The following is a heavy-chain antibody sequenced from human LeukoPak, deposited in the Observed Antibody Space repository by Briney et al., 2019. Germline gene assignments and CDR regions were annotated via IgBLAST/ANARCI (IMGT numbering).Heavy chain of an antibody. J-gene: IGHJ5*02. D-gene: IGHD5-24*01. Sequence: GGSLRLSCAASGFTFSNYWMICVRQAPGKGLEWVANIKQDGSEKRYADSVRGRFTVSRDNAHTSLYLHMSSLRAEDTALYYCARASDPWLQLTWGQGTLVTVSS. CDR2: IKQDGSEK. CDR3: ARASDPWLQLT. CDR1: GFTFSNYW. V-gene: IGHV3-7*05.